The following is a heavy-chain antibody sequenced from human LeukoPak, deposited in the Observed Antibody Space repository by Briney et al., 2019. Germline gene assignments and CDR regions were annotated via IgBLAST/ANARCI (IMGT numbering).Heavy chain of an antibody. J-gene: IGHJ1*01. CDR2: IYYSGST. Sequence: SETLSLTCTVSGGSISSYYWGRIRQPPGKGLEWIGYIYYSGSTNYNPSLKSRVTISVDTSKNQFSLKLSSVTAADTAVYYCATSPAEYFQHWGQGTLVTVSS. CDR3: ATSPAEYFQH. V-gene: IGHV4-59*01. CDR1: GGSISSYY.